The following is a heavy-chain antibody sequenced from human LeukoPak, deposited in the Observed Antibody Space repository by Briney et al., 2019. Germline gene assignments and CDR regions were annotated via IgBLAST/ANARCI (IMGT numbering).Heavy chain of an antibody. V-gene: IGHV4-39*07. CDR2: LYYTGSS. J-gene: IGHJ4*02. Sequence: SETLSLTCTVSGGSISDSTYYWGWIRQPPGKGLEWIGTLYYTGSSYYNPSLRSRVTISVDTSKNQFSLKLSSVTAADTAVYYCAREVYYYDSSGYYYFDYWGQGTLVTVSS. D-gene: IGHD3-22*01. CDR3: AREVYYYDSSGYYYFDY. CDR1: GGSISDSTYY.